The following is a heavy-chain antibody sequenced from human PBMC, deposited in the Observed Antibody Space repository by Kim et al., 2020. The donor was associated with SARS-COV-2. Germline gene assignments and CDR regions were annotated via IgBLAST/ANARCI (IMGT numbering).Heavy chain of an antibody. CDR3: ARHDLVGSDWYFYFDY. CDR1: GFTFTSHT. J-gene: IGHJ4*01. D-gene: IGHD6-13*01. V-gene: IGHV3-23*01. CDR2: ISGGAGST. Sequence: GGSLRLSCAASGFTFTSHTMSWVRQAPGKGLEWVSGISGGAGSTYYPDSVKGRFTISRDNSKNTLYLQINSLRAEDTATYFCARHDLVGSDWYFYFDYWG.